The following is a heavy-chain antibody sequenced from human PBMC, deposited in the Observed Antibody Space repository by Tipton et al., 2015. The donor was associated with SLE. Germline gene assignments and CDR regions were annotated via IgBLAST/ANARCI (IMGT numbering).Heavy chain of an antibody. D-gene: IGHD1-26*01. CDR1: GGSISSYY. CDR3: ASQLRSSGSYYCLYFDL. V-gene: IGHV4-59*05. CDR2: IYYSGST. Sequence: TLSLTCTVSGGSISSYYWSWIRQPPGKGLEWIGSIYYSGSTYYNPSLKSRVTISVDTSKNQFSLKLSSATAADTAVYYCASQLRSSGSYYCLYFDLWGRGTLVTVSS. J-gene: IGHJ2*01.